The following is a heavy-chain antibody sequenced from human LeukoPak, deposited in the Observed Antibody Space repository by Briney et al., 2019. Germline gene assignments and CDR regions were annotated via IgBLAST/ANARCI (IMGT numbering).Heavy chain of an antibody. CDR1: GFTFDDYA. Sequence: GGSLRLSCAASGFTFDDYAMHWVRQAPGKGLEWVSGISWNSGSIGYADSVKGRFTISRDNAKNSLYLQMNSLRAEDTALYYCAKGPYSGYDSPGDYFDYWGQGTLVTVSS. D-gene: IGHD5-12*01. J-gene: IGHJ4*02. V-gene: IGHV3-9*01. CDR3: AKGPYSGYDSPGDYFDY. CDR2: ISWNSGSI.